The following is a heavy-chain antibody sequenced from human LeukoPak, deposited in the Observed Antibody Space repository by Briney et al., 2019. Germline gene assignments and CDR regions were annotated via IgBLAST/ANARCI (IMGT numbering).Heavy chain of an antibody. CDR3: ARFSVANYYDSSWDY. D-gene: IGHD3-22*01. CDR1: GFTFSSYS. Sequence: GGSLRLSCAASGFTFSSYSMNWVRQAPGKGLEWVSSISSSSEYIFYADSVKGRFTISRDNAKNSLYLQMNSLRAEDTAVYYCARFSVANYYDSSWDYWGQGTLVTVSS. V-gene: IGHV3-21*04. J-gene: IGHJ4*02. CDR2: ISSSSEYI.